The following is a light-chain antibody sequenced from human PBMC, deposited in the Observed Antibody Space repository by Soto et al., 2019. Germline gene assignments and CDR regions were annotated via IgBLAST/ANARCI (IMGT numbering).Light chain of an antibody. J-gene: IGLJ2*01. Sequence: QSALTQPASVSGSPGQSITISCTGTSSDVGGYNYVSWYQQDPGKAPKLMIYDVSNRPSGVSNRFSGSKSGNTASLTISGLQAEDEGDYYCSSYTGRSTLAVFGGGTKLTVL. CDR1: SSDVGGYNY. V-gene: IGLV2-14*01. CDR2: DVS. CDR3: SSYTGRSTLAV.